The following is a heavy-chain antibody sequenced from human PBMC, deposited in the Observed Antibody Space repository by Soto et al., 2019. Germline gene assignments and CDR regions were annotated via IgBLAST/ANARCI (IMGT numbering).Heavy chain of an antibody. CDR3: AKEGVIGGDYYYMDV. CDR2: ISGSGGST. J-gene: IGHJ6*03. Sequence: GXSLRLSCAASGFTFNSYAISWVVQAPGKGLEWVSLISGSGGSTYYAASVKGRFTISRDNSKNTLDLQMNSLRVEDTAVYYCAKEGVIGGDYYYMDVWGKGTTVTVSS. D-gene: IGHD3-16*01. V-gene: IGHV3-23*01. CDR1: GFTFNSYA.